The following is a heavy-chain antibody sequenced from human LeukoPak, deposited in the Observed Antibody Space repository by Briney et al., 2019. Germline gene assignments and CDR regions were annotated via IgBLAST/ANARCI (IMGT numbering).Heavy chain of an antibody. Sequence: SETLSLTCTVSGGSINSTRYYWGWIRQPPGKGPEWIGSIYYSGDTHYNPSLRSRVTISVDTSKNQFSLRMHSMTAADTSFYYCATGSMTTRYYYYFHMDVWGPGTTVTVSS. D-gene: IGHD4-11*01. CDR1: GGSINSTRYY. CDR2: IYYSGDT. CDR3: ATGSMTTRYYYYFHMDV. V-gene: IGHV4-39*01. J-gene: IGHJ6*03.